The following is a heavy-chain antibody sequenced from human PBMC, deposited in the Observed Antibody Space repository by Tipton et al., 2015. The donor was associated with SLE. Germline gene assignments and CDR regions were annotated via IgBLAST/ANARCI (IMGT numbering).Heavy chain of an antibody. Sequence: PGLVKPSETLSLTCTVSGGSISSYYWSWIRQPPGKGLEWIGYIYHSGSTYYNPSLKSRVTISVDTSKNQFSLKLSSVTAADTAVYYCARFVFWNPIGDRWGQGTLVTVSS. J-gene: IGHJ4*02. V-gene: IGHV4-59*04. CDR3: ARFVFWNPIGDR. D-gene: IGHD3-3*01. CDR2: IYHSGST. CDR1: GGSISSYY.